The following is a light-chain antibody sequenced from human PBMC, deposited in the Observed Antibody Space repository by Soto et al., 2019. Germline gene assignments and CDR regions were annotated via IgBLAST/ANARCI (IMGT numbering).Light chain of an antibody. CDR1: QSVLYSSNNKNY. CDR2: WAS. CDR3: QQYYNTPVT. J-gene: IGKJ1*01. V-gene: IGKV4-1*01. Sequence: DIVMTQSPDSLAVSLGERATINCKSSQSVLYSSNNKNYLGWYQQKPRQPPKLLIYWASTRESGVPDRFSGSGSGTDFTLTISSLQAEDVAVYYCQQYYNTPVTFGQGSKVEIK.